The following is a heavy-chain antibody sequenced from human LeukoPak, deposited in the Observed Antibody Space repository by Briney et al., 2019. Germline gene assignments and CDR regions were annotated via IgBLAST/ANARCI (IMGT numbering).Heavy chain of an antibody. V-gene: IGHV4-30-2*01. D-gene: IGHD1/OR15-1a*01. CDR1: GASVSSGGYY. J-gene: IGHJ6*03. CDR2: TYHSGSP. CDR3: RVTTNVYDYIDV. Sequence: PSQTLSLTCSVSGASVSSGGYYWSWIRQTPGKGLEWIGYTYHSGSPFHNPSFKGRATISLDRSRNQVSLKLTSVTAADTAVYYCRVTTNVYDYIDVWGKGTTVIVSS.